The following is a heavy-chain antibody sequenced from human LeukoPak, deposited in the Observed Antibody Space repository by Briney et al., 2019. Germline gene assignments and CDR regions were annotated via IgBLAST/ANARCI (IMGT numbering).Heavy chain of an antibody. J-gene: IGHJ3*02. CDR1: GYTFTGYI. Sequence: GAPVKVSCRASGYTFTGYIIHWVRQAPGQGLDWMGWINPNNGDTSYAQKFQGRLTMTRDTSISTAYMELSRLRSDDTALYYCASRRPRLVINDVLHIWGQGTMVTVSS. V-gene: IGHV1-2*02. D-gene: IGHD2-21*01. CDR3: ASRRPRLVINDVLHI. CDR2: INPNNGDT.